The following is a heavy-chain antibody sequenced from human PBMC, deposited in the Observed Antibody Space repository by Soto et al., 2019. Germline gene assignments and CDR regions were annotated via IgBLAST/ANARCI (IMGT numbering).Heavy chain of an antibody. CDR1: GYTFTSYG. Sequence: QVQLVQSGAEVKKPGASVKVSCKASGYTFTSYGISWVRQAPGQGLEWMGWISAYNGNTNYAQKLQGRVTMTTDTSTSTACLGLRSLRPDDTAGYYCARGGYCSGGSCYSGSWFDPWGQGTLVTVSS. J-gene: IGHJ5*02. CDR2: ISAYNGNT. D-gene: IGHD2-15*01. CDR3: ARGGYCSGGSCYSGSWFDP. V-gene: IGHV1-18*01.